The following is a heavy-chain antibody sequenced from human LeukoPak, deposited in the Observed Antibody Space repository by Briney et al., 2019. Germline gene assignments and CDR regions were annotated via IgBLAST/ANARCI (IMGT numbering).Heavy chain of an antibody. Sequence: SETLSLTCTVSGGSTSSYYWTWLRQPPGERLEWIGYIYNSRSTNYNPALNSRVTISADASKNQFSLKLNSVTAADTAVFYCASSFYGSGSSLFGYWGQGTLVTVSS. CDR1: GGSTSSYY. D-gene: IGHD3-10*01. CDR3: ASSFYGSGSSLFGY. J-gene: IGHJ4*02. V-gene: IGHV4-59*08. CDR2: IYNSRST.